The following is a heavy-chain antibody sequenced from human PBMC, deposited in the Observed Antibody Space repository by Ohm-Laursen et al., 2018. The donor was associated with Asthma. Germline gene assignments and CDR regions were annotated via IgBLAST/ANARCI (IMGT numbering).Heavy chain of an antibody. CDR2: ISYDGSNK. J-gene: IGHJ6*02. Sequence: LSLTWAASGFTFSSYGMHWVRQAPGKGLEWVAVISYDGSNKYYADSVKGRFTISRDNSKNTLYLQMNSLRAEDTAVYYCAKERDYDFWSGYLKYDYYGMDVWGQGTTVTVSS. D-gene: IGHD3-3*01. CDR3: AKERDYDFWSGYLKYDYYGMDV. CDR1: GFTFSSYG. V-gene: IGHV3-30*18.